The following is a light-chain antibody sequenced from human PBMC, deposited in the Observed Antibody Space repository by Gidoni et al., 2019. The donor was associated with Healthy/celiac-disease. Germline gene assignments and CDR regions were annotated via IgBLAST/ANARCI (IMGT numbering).Light chain of an antibody. CDR2: GAS. Sequence: ELVLTQSPGTLSFSPGERATLSCRASQSVSSSYLAWYQQKPGQAPRLLIYGASSRATGIPDRFSGSGSGTDFTLTISRLEPEDFAVYYCQQYGSSPPRLTFGGGTKVEIK. CDR1: QSVSSSY. V-gene: IGKV3-20*01. CDR3: QQYGSSPPRLT. J-gene: IGKJ4*01.